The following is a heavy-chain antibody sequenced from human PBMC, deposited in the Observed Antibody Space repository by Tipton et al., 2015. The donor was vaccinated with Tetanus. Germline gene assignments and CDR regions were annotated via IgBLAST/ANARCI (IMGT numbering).Heavy chain of an antibody. V-gene: IGHV4-59*01. CDR3: ARDVGEFSSGYLSSWFDP. Sequence: TLSLTCTVSGGSISSYYWSWIRQPPGKGLEWLAYVSYSGRTNSNYSLKSRITISQDTSKNQFSLRLTSVTAADTAVYYCARDVGEFSSGYLSSWFDPWGQGTLVTVSS. CDR2: VSYSGRT. J-gene: IGHJ5*02. D-gene: IGHD3-3*01. CDR1: GGSISSYY.